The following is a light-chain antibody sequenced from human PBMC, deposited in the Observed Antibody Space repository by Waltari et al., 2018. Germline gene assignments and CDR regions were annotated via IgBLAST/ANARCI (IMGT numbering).Light chain of an antibody. CDR3: AAWDDSLNGLV. CDR2: NNI. CDR1: NSNIGDND. J-gene: IGLJ1*01. Sequence: QSVLIQPPSASETPGQRVTISCSGSNSNIGDNDVIWYRPLPGTAPKLLIYNNIQLPSGVPDRFSASKSGTSASLAIGGLQSEDEADYYCAAWDDSLNGLVFGSGTKVIAL. V-gene: IGLV1-44*01.